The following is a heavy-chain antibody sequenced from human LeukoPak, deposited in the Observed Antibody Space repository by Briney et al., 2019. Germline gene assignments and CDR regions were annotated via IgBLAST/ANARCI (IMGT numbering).Heavy chain of an antibody. J-gene: IGHJ4*02. V-gene: IGHV3-66*02. CDR1: GFTVSNNY. CDR3: AGRRVLDASFCY. Sequence: GGSLRLSCAASGFTVSNNYMSWVRQAPGKGREWVSVIYSGDNTYYVESVKGRFTISRDNSKNTLCLQMNRLRAEDTAVYYCAGRRVLDASFCYWGQGTLVTVSS. CDR2: IYSGDNT. D-gene: IGHD3-16*01.